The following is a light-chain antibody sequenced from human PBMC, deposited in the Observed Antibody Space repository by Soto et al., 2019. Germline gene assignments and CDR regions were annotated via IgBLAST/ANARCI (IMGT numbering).Light chain of an antibody. Sequence: QSVLTQPPSASGTPGQRVTISCSESNSNIGSNTVNWHQQLPGTAPKLLICSDNLRPSGVPDRISDPKSGTAASLAISGLQSDDEADYYCAAWDDSLNGRVFGTGTKVTVL. CDR1: NSNIGSNT. CDR3: AAWDDSLNGRV. J-gene: IGLJ1*01. V-gene: IGLV1-44*01. CDR2: SDN.